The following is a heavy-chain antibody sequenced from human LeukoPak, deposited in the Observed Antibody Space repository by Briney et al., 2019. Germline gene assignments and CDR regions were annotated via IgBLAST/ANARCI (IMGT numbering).Heavy chain of an antibody. V-gene: IGHV3-33*01. CDR1: GFTFSSYG. CDR2: IWYDGSNK. CDR3: ASATYYYGSGSYSLGY. Sequence: PGGSLRLSCAASGFTFSSYGMHWVRQAPGKGLEWVAVIWYDGSNKYYADSVKGRFTISRDNSKNTLYLQMNSLRAEDTAAYYCASATYYYGSGSYSLGYWGQGTLVTVSS. D-gene: IGHD3-10*01. J-gene: IGHJ4*02.